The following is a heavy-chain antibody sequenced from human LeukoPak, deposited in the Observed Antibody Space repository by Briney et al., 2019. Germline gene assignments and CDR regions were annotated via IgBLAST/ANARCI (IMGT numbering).Heavy chain of an antibody. J-gene: IGHJ3*02. CDR1: GYTFTSYA. CDR3: ARESEYYDSSGYSHAFDI. D-gene: IGHD3-22*01. CDR2: INTNTGNR. Sequence: ASVKVSCKASGYTFTSYAMNWVRQAPGQGLEWMGWINTNTGNRTYAQGFTGRFIFSLDTSVSTAYLQISSLKAEDTAVYYCARESEYYDSSGYSHAFDIWGQGTMVTVSS. V-gene: IGHV7-4-1*02.